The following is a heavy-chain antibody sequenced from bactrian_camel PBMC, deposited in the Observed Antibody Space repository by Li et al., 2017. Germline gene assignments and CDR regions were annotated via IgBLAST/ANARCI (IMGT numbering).Heavy chain of an antibody. CDR2: ISRDGTI. CDR1: GYTFNNCG. Sequence: HVQLVESGGGSVQAGGSLKLSCAVSGYTFNNCGMGRYRQAPGKERALVSTISRDGTIAYADVVKGRFTFSQDNAESTAYLEMNSVKPEDTAMYYCTYDGWVERDGRCDSGEQGTQVTVS. V-gene: IGHV3S56*01. D-gene: IGHD3*01. J-gene: IGHJ4*01. CDR3: TYDGWVERDGRCDS.